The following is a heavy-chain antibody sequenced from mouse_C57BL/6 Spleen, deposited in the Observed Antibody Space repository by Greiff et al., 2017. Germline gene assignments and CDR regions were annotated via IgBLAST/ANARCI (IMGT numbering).Heavy chain of an antibody. D-gene: IGHD1-1*01. J-gene: IGHJ2*01. Sequence: QVQLQQPGAELVKPGASVKLSCKASGYTFTSYWMHWVKQRPGRGLEWLGRIDPNSGGTKYNEKFKSKATLTVDKPSSTAYMQLSSLTSEDSAVYYCARGSLLYYGSSYFDYWGQGTTLTVSS. CDR1: GYTFTSYW. CDR2: IDPNSGGT. CDR3: ARGSLLYYGSSYFDY. V-gene: IGHV1-72*01.